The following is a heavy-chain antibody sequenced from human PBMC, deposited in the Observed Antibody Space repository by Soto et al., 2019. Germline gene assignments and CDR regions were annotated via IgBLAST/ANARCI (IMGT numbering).Heavy chain of an antibody. CDR3: ARGSGAIVVVVAATLNYFDY. V-gene: IGHV3-21*01. CDR2: ISSSSYI. D-gene: IGHD2-15*01. Sequence: EVQLVESGGGLVKPGGSLRLSCAASGFTFSSYSMNWVRQAPGKGLEWVSSISSSSYIYYADSVKGRFTISRDNAKNSLYLQMNSLRAEDTAVYYCARGSGAIVVVVAATLNYFDYWGQGTLVTVSS. J-gene: IGHJ4*02. CDR1: GFTFSSYS.